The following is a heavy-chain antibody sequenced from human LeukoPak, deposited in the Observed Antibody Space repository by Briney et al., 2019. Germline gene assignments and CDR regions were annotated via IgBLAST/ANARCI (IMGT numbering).Heavy chain of an antibody. CDR2: INPSGST. CDR1: GGSFSGYY. D-gene: IGHD2-21*02. CDR3: ARGVPAIVVVTARNWFDP. J-gene: IGHJ5*02. Sequence: SETLSLTCAVYGGSFSGYYWSWIRQPPGKGLEWIGEINPSGSTNYNPSLKSRVTISVDTSKNQFSLKLSSVTAADTAVYYCARGVPAIVVVTARNWFDPWGQGTLVTVSS. V-gene: IGHV4-34*01.